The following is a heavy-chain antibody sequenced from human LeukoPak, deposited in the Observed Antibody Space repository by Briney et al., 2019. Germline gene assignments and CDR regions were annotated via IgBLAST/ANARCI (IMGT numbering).Heavy chain of an antibody. Sequence: ASVKVSCKASGYTFTGYYMHWVRQAPGQGLEWMGWINPNSGGTNYAQKFQGRVTMTRDTSISTAYMELSRLRSDDTAVYYCARASRGYCSSTSCYSRATVMGAIDPWGQGTLVTVSS. CDR3: ARASRGYCSSTSCYSRATVMGAIDP. D-gene: IGHD2-2*01. CDR2: INPNSGGT. CDR1: GYTFTGYY. V-gene: IGHV1-2*02. J-gene: IGHJ5*02.